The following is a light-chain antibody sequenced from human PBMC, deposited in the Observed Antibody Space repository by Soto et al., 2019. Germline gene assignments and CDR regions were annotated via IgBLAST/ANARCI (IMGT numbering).Light chain of an antibody. CDR2: GVS. V-gene: IGKV1-39*01. CDR3: QQSFTTPLT. Sequence: DIQMTQSPSSLSASVGDRVTITCRANQNIHSYLNWYKQTPGKPPELLIFGVSNLESGVPSRFSGSGSGTDFTLTIATLQREDFATYYCQQSFTTPLTFGGGTRLEIK. J-gene: IGKJ5*01. CDR1: QNIHSY.